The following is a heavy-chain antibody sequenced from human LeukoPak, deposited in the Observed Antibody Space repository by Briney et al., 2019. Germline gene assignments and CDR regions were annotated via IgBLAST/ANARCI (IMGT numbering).Heavy chain of an antibody. CDR2: ISSSGSTI. CDR3: ARDRIQLWLDY. Sequence: GGSLRLSCAASGFTFSSYEMNWVRQAPGKGLEWVSYISSSGSTIYYADSVKGRFTISRDNAKNSLYLQMNSLRAEDTAVYYCARDRIQLWLDYWGQGTLVTVSS. J-gene: IGHJ4*02. D-gene: IGHD5-18*01. V-gene: IGHV3-48*03. CDR1: GFTFSSYE.